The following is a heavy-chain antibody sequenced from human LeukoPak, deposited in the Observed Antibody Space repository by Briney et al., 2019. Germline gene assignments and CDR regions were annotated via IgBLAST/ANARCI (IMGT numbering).Heavy chain of an antibody. CDR3: ARHAGGYDRELDY. D-gene: IGHD5-12*01. Sequence: SETLSLTCTVSGGSISSSSYYWGWIRQPPGKGLEWIGSIYYSGSTYYNPSLKSRVTISVDTSKNQFSLKLSSVTAADTAVYYCARHAGGYDRELDYWGQGTLVTVSS. J-gene: IGHJ4*02. CDR2: IYYSGST. V-gene: IGHV4-39*01. CDR1: GGSISSSSYY.